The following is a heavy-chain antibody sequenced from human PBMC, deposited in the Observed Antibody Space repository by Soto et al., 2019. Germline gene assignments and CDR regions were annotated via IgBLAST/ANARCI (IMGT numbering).Heavy chain of an antibody. D-gene: IGHD3-10*01. V-gene: IGHV2-5*01. CDR3: THRSPAYGHDF. CDR2: IYWKDDQ. CDR1: DFSLTPRGVG. Sequence: SGPTLVHPPPTLTLTYNFSDFSLTPRGVGVGWIRQPPGKALEWVVLIYWKDDQRYNPSLKSRLTVTKETTKNHVVLTMINVDPLDTATYYCTHRSPAYGHDFWGPGTLVTVSS. J-gene: IGHJ4*02.